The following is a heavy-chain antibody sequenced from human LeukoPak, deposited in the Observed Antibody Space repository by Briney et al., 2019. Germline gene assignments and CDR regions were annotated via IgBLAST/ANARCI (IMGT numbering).Heavy chain of an antibody. V-gene: IGHV5-51*01. J-gene: IGHJ5*01. Sequence: GESLKISCKGSGYSFTNYWIGWVRQMPGKGLEWMGIIYPGDSDTRYSPSFQGQVTISADKSISTAYLQWSSLKASDTAIYYCARATLGYCSTTSCYRWFDSWGQGTLVTVSS. D-gene: IGHD2-2*01. CDR1: GYSFTNYW. CDR2: IYPGDSDT. CDR3: ARATLGYCSTTSCYRWFDS.